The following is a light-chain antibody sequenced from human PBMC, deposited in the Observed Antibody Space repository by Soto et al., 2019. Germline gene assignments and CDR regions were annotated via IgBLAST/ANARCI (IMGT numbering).Light chain of an antibody. V-gene: IGKV1-33*01. Sequence: DIQMTQSPSSLSASVGDRVTITCQASQDISNYLNWYQQKPGKAPKLLIYDASNLETGVPSRFSGSGYGTDFTFTISSLQPEHIATYYCQQYDNLLNFGGGTKVDI. CDR1: QDISNY. J-gene: IGKJ4*01. CDR3: QQYDNLLN. CDR2: DAS.